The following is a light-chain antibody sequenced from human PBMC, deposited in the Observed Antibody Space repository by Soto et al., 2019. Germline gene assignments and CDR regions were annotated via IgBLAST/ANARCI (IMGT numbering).Light chain of an antibody. V-gene: IGKV3-15*01. Sequence: EIVMTQSPATLSVSPGERATLSCRASQSVRSNLAWHQQKPGQAPRLLIYGASTRATGIPARFSGSGSGTEFTFTVSSLQSEDFAVYYCLQYNNWVPTFGQGTKVEIK. CDR2: GAS. CDR1: QSVRSN. J-gene: IGKJ1*01. CDR3: LQYNNWVPT.